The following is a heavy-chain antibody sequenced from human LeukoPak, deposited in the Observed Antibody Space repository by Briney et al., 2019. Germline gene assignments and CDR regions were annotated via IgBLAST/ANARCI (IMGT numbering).Heavy chain of an antibody. CDR2: IYYSGST. J-gene: IGHJ6*03. Sequence: SETLSLTCTVSGGSISSYYWSWIRQPPGKGLEWIGYIYYSGSTNYNPSLKSRVTISVDTSKNQFSLKLSSVTAADTAVYYCARGIPSPYYYYYYYMDVWGKGTTVTIS. V-gene: IGHV4-59*01. CDR3: ARGIPSPYYYYYYYMDV. CDR1: GGSISSYY.